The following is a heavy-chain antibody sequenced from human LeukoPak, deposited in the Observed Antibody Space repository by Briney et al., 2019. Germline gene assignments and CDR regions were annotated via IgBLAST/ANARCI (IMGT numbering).Heavy chain of an antibody. Sequence: GGSLRLSCARSGFPFSSYEMNWLRQAPGKGLGWVSHIDSSGISIYYGDSVKGRVTISRDNAKNSIYLQMDSLRVEDTAIYYCARDSVGDLLDYWGQGTPVTVSS. D-gene: IGHD4-17*01. CDR1: GFPFSSYE. CDR2: IDSSGISI. CDR3: ARDSVGDLLDY. V-gene: IGHV3-48*03. J-gene: IGHJ4*02.